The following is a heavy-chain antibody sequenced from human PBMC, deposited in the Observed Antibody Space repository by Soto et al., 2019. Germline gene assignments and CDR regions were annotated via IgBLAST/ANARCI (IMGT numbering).Heavy chain of an antibody. Sequence: PGESLKISCKGSGYSFTSYYMHWVRQAPGQGLEWMGIINPSGGSTSYAQKFQGRVTMTRDTSTSTVYMELGSLRSEDTAVYYCARRFADGDGEVDVWGKGTMVTVSS. D-gene: IGHD3-10*01. CDR1: GYSFTSYY. J-gene: IGHJ6*04. CDR3: ARRFADGDGEVDV. V-gene: IGHV1-46*01. CDR2: INPSGGST.